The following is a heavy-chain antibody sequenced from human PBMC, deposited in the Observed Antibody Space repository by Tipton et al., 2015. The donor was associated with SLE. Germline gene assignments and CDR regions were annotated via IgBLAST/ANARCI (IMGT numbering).Heavy chain of an antibody. D-gene: IGHD6-19*01. CDR2: IFYSGST. CDR3: ARGEAGDY. V-gene: IGHV4-59*01. CDR1: GGSISPFY. Sequence: TLSLTCTVSGGSISPFYWSWVRQPPGKGLEWIGYIFYSGSTHYNPSLKSRVTISVDTSKNQFSLKLSSVTAADTAVYYCARGEAGDYWGQGTLVTVSS. J-gene: IGHJ4*02.